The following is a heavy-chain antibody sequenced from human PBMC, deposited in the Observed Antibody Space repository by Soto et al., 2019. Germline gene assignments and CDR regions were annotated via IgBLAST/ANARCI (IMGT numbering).Heavy chain of an antibody. Sequence: QVQLVQSGAEVKKPGSSVKVSCKASGGTFSSYAISWVRQAPGQGLERMGGIIPIFGTANYAQKFQGRVTITADESTSTAYMELSSLRSEDTAVYYCARAITGTTGGGYYYYGMDVWGQGTTVTVSS. CDR1: GGTFSSYA. D-gene: IGHD1-7*01. V-gene: IGHV1-69*01. J-gene: IGHJ6*02. CDR2: IIPIFGTA. CDR3: ARAITGTTGGGYYYYGMDV.